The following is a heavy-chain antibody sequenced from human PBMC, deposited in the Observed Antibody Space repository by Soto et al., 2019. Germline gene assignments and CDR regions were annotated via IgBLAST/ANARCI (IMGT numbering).Heavy chain of an antibody. CDR1: GGSISSGGYS. V-gene: IGHV4-30-2*01. CDR2: IYHSGNT. Sequence: PSETLSLTCAVSGGSISSGGYSWSWVRQPPWKGLEWIGYIYHSGNTYYNPSLKSRVTISVGRSKNQFSLKLSSVTAADTAVYYCARCCYYDSSGYYYPNWFDPWGQGXLVTVSS. CDR3: ARCCYYDSSGYYYPNWFDP. J-gene: IGHJ5*02. D-gene: IGHD3-22*01.